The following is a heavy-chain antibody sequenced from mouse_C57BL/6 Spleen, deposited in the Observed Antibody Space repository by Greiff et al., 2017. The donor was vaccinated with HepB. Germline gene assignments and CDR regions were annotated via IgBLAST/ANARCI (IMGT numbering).Heavy chain of an antibody. J-gene: IGHJ3*01. V-gene: IGHV1-53*01. Sequence: VQLQQPGTELVKPGASVKLSCKASGYTFTSYWMHWVKQRPGQGLEWIRNINPSNGGTNYNEKFKSKATLTVDKSSSTAYMQLSSLTSEDSAVYYCARDGSSYEGFAYWGQGTLVTVSA. CDR1: GYTFTSYW. D-gene: IGHD1-1*01. CDR2: INPSNGGT. CDR3: ARDGSSYEGFAY.